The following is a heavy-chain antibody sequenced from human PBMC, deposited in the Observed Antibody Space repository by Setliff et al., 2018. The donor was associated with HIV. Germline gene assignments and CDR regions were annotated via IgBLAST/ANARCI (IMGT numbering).Heavy chain of an antibody. D-gene: IGHD1-26*01. J-gene: IGHJ4*02. V-gene: IGHV1-3*01. Sequence: ASVKVSCKASGYTFTSYALHWVRQAPGQRLEWMGWINAGNGHTKYSQKFQGRVSITRDTSASTAYMELSSLRSEDTAVYYCARVSGLTGELLYFDYWGLGTLVTVS. CDR2: INAGNGHT. CDR3: ARVSGLTGELLYFDY. CDR1: GYTFTSYA.